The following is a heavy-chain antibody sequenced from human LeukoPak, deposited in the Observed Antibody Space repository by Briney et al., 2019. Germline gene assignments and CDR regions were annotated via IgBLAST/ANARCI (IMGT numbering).Heavy chain of an antibody. D-gene: IGHD2-2*02. CDR3: ARRYCSSTICDTYFEH. J-gene: IGHJ1*01. V-gene: IGHV5-51*01. CDR1: GYSFTNYW. CDR2: VYPGDSDT. Sequence: GESLKISCKGSGYSFTNYWIGWVRQMPGKGLEWMGIVYPGDSDTRYSPSFQGQVTISADKSISTAYLQWSSLKASDTAMYYCARRYCSSTICDTYFEHWGQGTLVTVSS.